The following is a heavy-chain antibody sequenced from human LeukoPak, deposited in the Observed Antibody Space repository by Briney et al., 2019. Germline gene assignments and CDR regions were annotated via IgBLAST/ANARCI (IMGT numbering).Heavy chain of an antibody. J-gene: IGHJ4*02. CDR3: ARGHGDHSFDY. Sequence: GASVKVSCKASGYTFTNYGLSWVRQAPGQGLEWMGWISAYNGNTNYAQHLQGRVTMTTDTSTSTAHMELRSLRSDDSALDFCARGHGDHSFDYWGQGTLVTVSS. V-gene: IGHV1-18*01. CDR2: ISAYNGNT. D-gene: IGHD4-17*01. CDR1: GYTFTNYG.